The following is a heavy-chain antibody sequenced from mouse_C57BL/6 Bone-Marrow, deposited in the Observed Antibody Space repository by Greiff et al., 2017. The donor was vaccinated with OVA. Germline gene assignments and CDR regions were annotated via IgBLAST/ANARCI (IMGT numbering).Heavy chain of an antibody. V-gene: IGHV5-6*01. CDR3: ARLDGYYVYFDY. D-gene: IGHD2-3*01. CDR2: ISSGGSYT. Sequence: EVQVVESGGDLVKPGGSLKLSCAASGFTFSSYGMSWVRQTPDKRLEWVATISSGGSYTYYPDSVKGRFTISRDNAKNTLYLQMSSLKSEDTAMYYCARLDGYYVYFDYWGQGTTLTVSS. CDR1: GFTFSSYG. J-gene: IGHJ2*01.